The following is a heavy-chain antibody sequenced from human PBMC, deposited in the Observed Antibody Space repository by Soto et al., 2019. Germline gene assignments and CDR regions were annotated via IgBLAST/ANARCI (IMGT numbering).Heavy chain of an antibody. V-gene: IGHV3-21*01. J-gene: IGHJ4*02. CDR3: ARAQGLLGRLLLDYFDY. CDR1: GFTFSSYS. Sequence: EVQLVESGGGLVKPGGSLRLSCAASGFTFSSYSMNWFRQAPGKGLEWVSSISSSSSYIYYADSVKGRFTISRDNAKNSLYLQMNSLRAEDTAVYYCARAQGLLGRLLLDYFDYWGQGTLVTVSS. CDR2: ISSSSSYI. D-gene: IGHD2-15*01.